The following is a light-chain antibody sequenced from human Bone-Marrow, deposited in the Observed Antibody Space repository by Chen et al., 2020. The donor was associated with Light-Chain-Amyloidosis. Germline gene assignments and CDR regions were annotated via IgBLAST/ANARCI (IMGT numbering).Light chain of an antibody. V-gene: IGLV3-21*02. CDR3: QVWDRSSDRPV. CDR2: EDS. Sequence: SYVLTQPSSVSVAPAQTATIACGGNNIGSTSVHWYQQTPGQAPLLVVYEDSDRPSGIPERLSGSNSGNTATLTISRVEAGDEADYYCQVWDRSSDRPVFGGGTKLTVL. J-gene: IGLJ3*02. CDR1: NIGSTS.